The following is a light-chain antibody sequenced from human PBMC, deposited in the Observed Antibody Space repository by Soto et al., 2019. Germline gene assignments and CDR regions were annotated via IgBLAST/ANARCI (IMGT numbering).Light chain of an antibody. Sequence: EIVLTQSPATLSLSPGDRATLSCRASQSVGSYLGWYQQRPGQAPRLLIYDASKRATGIPARFSGSGSGTDFTLTISSLEPEDFAVYYCQQRSDWPSTFGGGTKVEIK. CDR1: QSVGSY. J-gene: IGKJ4*01. CDR2: DAS. V-gene: IGKV3-11*01. CDR3: QQRSDWPST.